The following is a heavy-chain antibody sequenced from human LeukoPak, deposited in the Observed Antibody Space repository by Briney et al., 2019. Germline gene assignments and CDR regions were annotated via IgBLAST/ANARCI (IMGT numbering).Heavy chain of an antibody. D-gene: IGHD6-6*01. V-gene: IGHV1-2*02. CDR2: INPNSGGT. CDR3: ARQGKERSSSSSGYFDY. Sequence: RASVKVSCKASGYTFTGYYMHWVRQAPGQGLEWMGWINPNSGGTNYAQKFQGRVTMTRDTSISTAYMELSRLRSDDTAVYYCARQGKERSSSSSGYFDYWGQGTLVTVSS. CDR1: GYTFTGYY. J-gene: IGHJ4*02.